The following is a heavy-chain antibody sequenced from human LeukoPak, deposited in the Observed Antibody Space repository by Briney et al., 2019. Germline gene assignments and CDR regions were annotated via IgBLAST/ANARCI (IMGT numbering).Heavy chain of an antibody. CDR3: VREDTPATANY. Sequence: GGSLRLSCAASGFNFANHAMSWVRQTPGKGLEWVSAISGGGDITYYADSVTGRFTISRDNSKDTLFLQMHSLRPGDAAVYYCVREDTPATANYWGQGTLVTISS. CDR1: GFNFANHA. CDR2: ISGGGDIT. V-gene: IGHV3-23*01. D-gene: IGHD2-21*02. J-gene: IGHJ4*02.